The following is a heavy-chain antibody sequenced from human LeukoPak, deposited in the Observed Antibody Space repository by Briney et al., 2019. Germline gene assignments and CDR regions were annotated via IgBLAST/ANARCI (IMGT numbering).Heavy chain of an antibody. V-gene: IGHV3-74*01. J-gene: IGHJ4*02. CDR2: TNTDESRT. CDR1: GFTFGDYR. Sequence: GGSLGLSCAASGFTFGDYRMHWVRQAPGKGLVWVSRTNTDESRTSYTDSVKGRFTISRDNARNTLYLQMNSLRVEDTAVYYCARGGDYGDFPDYWGQGTLVTVSS. D-gene: IGHD4-17*01. CDR3: ARGGDYGDFPDY.